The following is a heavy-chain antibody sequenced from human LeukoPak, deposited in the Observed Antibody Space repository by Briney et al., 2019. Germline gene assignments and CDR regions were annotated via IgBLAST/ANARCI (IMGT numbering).Heavy chain of an antibody. CDR3: ARGRDSSSSWGYSYNGMDV. J-gene: IGHJ6*04. Sequence: ASVKVSCKASGYTFTSYGISWVRQAPGQGLEWMGWISAYNGNTNYAQKLQGRVTMTTDTSTSTAYMELRSLRSDDTAVYYCARGRDSSSSWGYSYNGMDVGGKGPTVTVSS. CDR1: GYTFTSYG. V-gene: IGHV1-18*01. CDR2: ISAYNGNT. D-gene: IGHD6-6*01.